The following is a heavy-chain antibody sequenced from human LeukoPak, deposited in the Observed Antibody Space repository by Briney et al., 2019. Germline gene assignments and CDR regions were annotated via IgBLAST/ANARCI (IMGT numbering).Heavy chain of an antibody. V-gene: IGHV5-51*01. CDR1: GYSFTSYW. CDR2: IHPGDSDT. Sequence: GESLKISCKGSGYSFTSYWIGWVRQMPGKGLEWMGIIHPGDSDTRYSPSFQGQVTISADKSISTAYLQWSSLKASDTAIYYCARLHLYYDILTGYPINDAFDIWGQGTMVTVSS. D-gene: IGHD3-9*01. J-gene: IGHJ3*02. CDR3: ARLHLYYDILTGYPINDAFDI.